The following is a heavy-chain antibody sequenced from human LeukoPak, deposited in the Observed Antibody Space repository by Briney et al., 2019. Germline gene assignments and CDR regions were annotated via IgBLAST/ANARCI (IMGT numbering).Heavy chain of an antibody. CDR1: GGPFRAYA. CDR2: VIPFFNSP. V-gene: IGHV1-69*05. CDR3: ARSTTLVATGDY. J-gene: IGHJ4*02. Sequence: ASVKVSCKASGGPFRAYAITWLRQAPGQGLEWIGGVIPFFNSPNHSQKFQGRVTFTTDESTRTDYMEQTSLRSDDTAVYYCARSTTLVATGDYWGQGTLVSISS. D-gene: IGHD5-12*01.